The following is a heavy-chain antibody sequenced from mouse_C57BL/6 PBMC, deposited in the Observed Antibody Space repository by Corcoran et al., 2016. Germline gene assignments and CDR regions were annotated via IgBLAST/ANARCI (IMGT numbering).Heavy chain of an antibody. J-gene: IGHJ4*01. CDR3: ARGLCPTGAMDY. CDR2: ISYDGSN. V-gene: IGHV3-6*01. D-gene: IGHD2-4*01. Sequence: DVQLQESGPGLVKPSQSLSLTCSVTGYSITSGYYWNWIRQFPGNKLEWMGYISYDGSNNYNPSLKNRISITRDTSKNQFFLKLNSVTTEDTATYYCARGLCPTGAMDYWGQGTSVTVSS. CDR1: GYSITSGYY.